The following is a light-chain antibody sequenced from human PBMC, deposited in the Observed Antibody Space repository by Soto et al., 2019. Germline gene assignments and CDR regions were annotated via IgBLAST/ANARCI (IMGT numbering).Light chain of an antibody. CDR2: DAS. Sequence: EIVLTQSPGTLSLSPGERATLSCRASQCLSSSQLAWYQQKPGQAPRLLIHDASSRATGISDRFTGSGSGTDFTLTITTLEPEDFEVYYCQQYGYSPRTFGLGTKVEIX. V-gene: IGKV3-20*01. CDR3: QQYGYSPRT. J-gene: IGKJ1*01. CDR1: QCLSSSQ.